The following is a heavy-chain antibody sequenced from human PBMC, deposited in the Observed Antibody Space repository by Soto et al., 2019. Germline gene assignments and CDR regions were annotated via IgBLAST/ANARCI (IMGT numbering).Heavy chain of an antibody. CDR2: ISYDGSNK. CDR1: GFTFSSYG. V-gene: IGHV3-30*18. D-gene: IGHD5-18*01. CDR3: AKGKWPTWIQLWPPFDY. J-gene: IGHJ4*02. Sequence: QVQLVESGGGVVQPGRSLRLSCAASGFTFSSYGMHWVRQAPGKGLEWVAVISYDGSNKYYADSVKGRFTISRDNSKNTLYLQMNSLRAEDTAVYYCAKGKWPTWIQLWPPFDYWGQGTLVTVSS.